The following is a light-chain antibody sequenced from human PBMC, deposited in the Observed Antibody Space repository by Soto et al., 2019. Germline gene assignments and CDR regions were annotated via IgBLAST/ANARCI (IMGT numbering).Light chain of an antibody. CDR1: GNDIGGYNY. V-gene: IGLV2-11*01. J-gene: IGLJ1*01. CDR3: CSYAGSYTFV. Sequence: QSALTQPASVSGSPGQSITISCTGTGNDIGGYNYVSWYQQYPGKAPKIMIYDVSKRPSGVPDRFSGSKSDNTASLTISGLQAEDEADYYCCSYAGSYTFVFGIGTKLTVL. CDR2: DVS.